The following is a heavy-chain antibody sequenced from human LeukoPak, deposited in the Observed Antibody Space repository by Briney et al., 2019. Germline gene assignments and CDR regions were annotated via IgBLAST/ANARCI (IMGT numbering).Heavy chain of an antibody. D-gene: IGHD6-13*01. CDR2: IKYDGSEK. CDR3: ARDIEAAGLFLDY. CDR1: GFTFSDYW. J-gene: IGHJ4*02. Sequence: GGSLRLSCAVSGFTFSDYWMTWVRQAPGKGLEWVANIKYDGSEKDYMDSVKGRFTISRDNAKNSLYLQMNSLRAEDTAVYYCARDIEAAGLFLDYWGQGTLVTVSS. V-gene: IGHV3-7*01.